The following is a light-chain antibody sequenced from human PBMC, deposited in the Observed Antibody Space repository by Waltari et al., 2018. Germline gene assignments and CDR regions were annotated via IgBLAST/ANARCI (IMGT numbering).Light chain of an antibody. J-gene: IGKJ1*01. CDR1: QSVSSY. V-gene: IGKV3-11*01. CDR2: DAS. Sequence: EIVLTQSTATLSLSPGETATLSCRASQSVSSYLAWYQQKPGQAPRLLIYDASNRATGIPARFSGSGSGTDFTLTISSLEPEDFAVYYCQQRSNWPWTFGQGTKVEIK. CDR3: QQRSNWPWT.